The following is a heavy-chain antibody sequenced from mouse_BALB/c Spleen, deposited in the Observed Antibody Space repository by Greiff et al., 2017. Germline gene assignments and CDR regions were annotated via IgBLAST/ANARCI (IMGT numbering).Heavy chain of an antibody. CDR2: IDPFNGGT. V-gene: IGHV1S135*01. CDR1: GYSFTSYY. Sequence: VQLQQSGPELMKPGASVKISCKASGYSFTSYYMHWVKQSHGKSLEWIGYIDPFNGGTSYNQKFKGKATLTVDKSSSTAYMHLSSLTSEDSAVYYCARRGREGAFDYWGQGTTLTVSS. J-gene: IGHJ2*01. CDR3: ARRGREGAFDY.